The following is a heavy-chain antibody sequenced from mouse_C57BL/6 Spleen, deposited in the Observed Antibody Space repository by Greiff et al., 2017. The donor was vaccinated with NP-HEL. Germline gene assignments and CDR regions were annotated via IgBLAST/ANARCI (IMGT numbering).Heavy chain of an antibody. D-gene: IGHD1-1*01. J-gene: IGHJ1*03. CDR3: AITTVVGYFDV. V-gene: IGHV5-6*01. Sequence: EVQGVESGGDLVKPGGSLKLSCAASGFTFSSYGMSWVRQTPDKRLEWVATISSGGSYTYYLDSVKGRFTISRDNAKNTPYLQMSSLKSEDTAMYYCAITTVVGYFDVWGTGTTVTVSS. CDR1: GFTFSSYG. CDR2: ISSGGSYT.